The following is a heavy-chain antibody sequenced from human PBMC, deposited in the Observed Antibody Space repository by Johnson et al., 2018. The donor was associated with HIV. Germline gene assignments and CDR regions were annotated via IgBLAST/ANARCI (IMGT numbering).Heavy chain of an antibody. Sequence: QVQLVESGGGLMQPGGSLRLSCAASGFTFSSYAMSRIRQAPGKGLEWVSYISCSGCSIYADSVKGRFTISRDNAKNSLYLQMNSLKTEDTAVYYCTLVGLEGSDAFDIWGQGTMVTVSS. V-gene: IGHV3-11*01. CDR1: GFTFSSYA. D-gene: IGHD2-21*01. J-gene: IGHJ3*02. CDR2: ISCSGCSI. CDR3: TLVGLEGSDAFDI.